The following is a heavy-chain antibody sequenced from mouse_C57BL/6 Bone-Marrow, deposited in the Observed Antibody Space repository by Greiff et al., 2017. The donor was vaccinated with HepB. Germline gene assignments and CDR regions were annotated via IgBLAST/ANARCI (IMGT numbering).Heavy chain of an antibody. J-gene: IGHJ4*01. CDR1: GYSFTSYY. CDR2: IYPGSGNT. V-gene: IGHV1-66*01. CDR3: ATPAYYYAMDY. Sequence: VKLVESGPELVKPGASVKISCKASGYSFTSYYIHWVKQRPGQGLEWIGWIYPGSGNTKYNEKFKGKATLTADTSSSTAYMQLSSLTSEDSAVYYCATPAYYYAMDYWGQGTSVTVSS.